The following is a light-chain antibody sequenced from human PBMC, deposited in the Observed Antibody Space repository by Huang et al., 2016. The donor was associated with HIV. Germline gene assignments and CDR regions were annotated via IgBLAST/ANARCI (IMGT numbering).Light chain of an antibody. CDR3: QQYNSYLLT. J-gene: IGKJ4*01. Sequence: DIQMTQSPSTLSASVGDRVTITCRASQSISSWLAWYQQKPGKAPKLLIPKASSLESGVPSRFSGSGSGTEFTLTISSLQPDDFATYYCQQYNSYLLTFGGGTKVEIK. CDR1: QSISSW. CDR2: KAS. V-gene: IGKV1-5*03.